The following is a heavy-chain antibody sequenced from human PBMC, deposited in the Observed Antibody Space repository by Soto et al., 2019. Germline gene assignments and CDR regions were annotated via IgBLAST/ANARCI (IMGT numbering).Heavy chain of an antibody. D-gene: IGHD2-15*01. J-gene: IGHJ4*02. CDR3: AKRRGAGGHFDY. CDR2: VSIGGST. Sequence: PGGSLRLSCAASGFTFSSYAMGWVRQGPGKGLEWVAVVSIGGSTHCAVSVRGRFTISRDNSQNTLSLQMNSLTAEDTAVYFCAKRRGAGGHFDYWGQGALVTVSS. CDR1: GFTFSSYA. V-gene: IGHV3-23*01.